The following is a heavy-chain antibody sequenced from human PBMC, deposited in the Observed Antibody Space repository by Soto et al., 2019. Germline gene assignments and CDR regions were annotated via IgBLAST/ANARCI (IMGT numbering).Heavy chain of an antibody. J-gene: IGHJ4*02. D-gene: IGHD6-6*01. Sequence: SVKVSCKASGGTFSRYAISWVRQAPGQGLEWMGGIIPLFAKANYAQKFQGRVTITADESTSTAYMELSSLRAEDTAVYYCARSRKGSSSYYFDYWGQGTLVTVSS. CDR2: IIPLFAKA. V-gene: IGHV1-69*13. CDR3: ARSRKGSSSYYFDY. CDR1: GGTFSRYA.